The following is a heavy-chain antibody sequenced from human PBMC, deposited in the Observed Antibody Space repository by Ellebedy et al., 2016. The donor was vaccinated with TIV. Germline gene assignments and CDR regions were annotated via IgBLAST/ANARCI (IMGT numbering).Heavy chain of an antibody. CDR2: INPSDGDT. CDR3: ARTPRIAARYPYEY. Sequence: ASVKVSXXASGYTFTSYYLHWVRQAPGQRPEWMGIINPSDGDTRYAQKFQGRVTMTRDTSTSRVYMELSSLRSDDAAVYYCARTPRIAARYPYEYWGQGTLVTVSS. V-gene: IGHV1-46*01. J-gene: IGHJ4*02. CDR1: GYTFTSYY. D-gene: IGHD6-6*01.